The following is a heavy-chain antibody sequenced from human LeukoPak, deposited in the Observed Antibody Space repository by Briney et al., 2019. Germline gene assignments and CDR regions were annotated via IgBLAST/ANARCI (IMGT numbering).Heavy chain of an antibody. D-gene: IGHD1-26*01. Sequence: ASVKVSCKASGYTFTDYYMHWVRQAPGRGLEWMGWINPNSGGTNYAQKFQGRVTMTRDTSISTAYMELNRLRSDDTALYYCARGEGYSGSYRADYWGQGTLDTVSS. V-gene: IGHV1-2*02. CDR1: GYTFTDYY. CDR3: ARGEGYSGSYRADY. CDR2: INPNSGGT. J-gene: IGHJ4*02.